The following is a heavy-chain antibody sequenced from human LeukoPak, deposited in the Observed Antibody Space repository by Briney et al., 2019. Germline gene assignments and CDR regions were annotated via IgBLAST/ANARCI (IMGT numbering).Heavy chain of an antibody. D-gene: IGHD4/OR15-4a*01. J-gene: IGHJ4*02. V-gene: IGHV4-61*02. Sequence: SQNLSLTCAVSGGSISGGNHYWSWIRQPAGKGLEWIGRIYNSGTTNYNPSLKSRVTISVDTSKNQFSLKLSSVTAADTAVYYCARANLTHTYYFDYWGQGTLVTVSS. CDR1: GGSISGGNHY. CDR2: IYNSGTT. CDR3: ARANLTHTYYFDY.